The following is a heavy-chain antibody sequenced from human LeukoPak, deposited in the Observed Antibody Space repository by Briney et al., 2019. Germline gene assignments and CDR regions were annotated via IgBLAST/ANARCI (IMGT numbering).Heavy chain of an antibody. J-gene: IGHJ4*02. CDR3: ARLITVFGVVMK. CDR2: IKHEGSEK. D-gene: IGHD3-3*01. Sequence: GGSLRLSCVASGFTFSSYWMTWVRQVAGKGLEWGADIKHEGSEKYYVDSVKGRFTISRDNAKNSLYLQMNSLGAEDTAVYYCARLITVFGVVMKWGQGTLVTVSS. CDR1: GFTFSSYW. V-gene: IGHV3-7*01.